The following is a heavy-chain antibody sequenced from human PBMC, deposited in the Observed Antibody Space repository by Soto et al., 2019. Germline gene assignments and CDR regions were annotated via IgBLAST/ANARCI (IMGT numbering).Heavy chain of an antibody. CDR3: AKDRTGTNWFDP. CDR1: GFTFSSYA. CDR2: ISGSGGST. V-gene: IGHV3-23*01. J-gene: IGHJ5*02. Sequence: LACAASGFTFSSYAMSWVRQAPGKGLEWVSAISGSGGSTYYADSVKGRFTISRDNSKNTLYLQMNSLRAEDTAVYYCAKDRTGTNWFDPWGQGTLVTVSS. D-gene: IGHD1-1*01.